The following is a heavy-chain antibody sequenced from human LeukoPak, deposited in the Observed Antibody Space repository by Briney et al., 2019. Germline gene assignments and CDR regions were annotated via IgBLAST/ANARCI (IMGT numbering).Heavy chain of an antibody. D-gene: IGHD5-12*01. CDR2: IYYSGST. V-gene: IGHV4-30-4*01. CDR3: ARDLSPGYSGYDPEDAFDI. J-gene: IGHJ3*02. Sequence: PSETLSLTCTVSGGSISSYYWSWIRQPPGKGLEWIGYIYYSGSTYYNTSLKSRVTISVDTSKNQFSLKLSPVTAADTAVYYCARDLSPGYSGYDPEDAFDIWGQGTMVTVSS. CDR1: GGSISSYY.